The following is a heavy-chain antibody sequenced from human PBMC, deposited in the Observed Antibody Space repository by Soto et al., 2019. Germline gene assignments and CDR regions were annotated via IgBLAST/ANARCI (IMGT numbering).Heavy chain of an antibody. V-gene: IGHV1-3*01. CDR2: INAGNGNT. J-gene: IGHJ5*02. CDR1: GYTFTSYA. D-gene: IGHD6-13*01. Sequence: ASVKVSCKASGYTFTSYAMHWVRQAPGQRLEWMGWINAGNGNTKYSQKFQGRVTITRDTSASTAYMELSSLRSEDTAAYYCARVAQQLVRGWWFDPWGQGTLVTVSS. CDR3: ARVAQQLVRGWWFDP.